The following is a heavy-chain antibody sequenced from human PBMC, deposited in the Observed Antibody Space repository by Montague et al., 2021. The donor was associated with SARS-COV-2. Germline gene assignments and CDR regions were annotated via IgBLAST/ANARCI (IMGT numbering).Heavy chain of an antibody. CDR1: GASVGSSD. CDR3: ARETMTADAFDI. Sequence: TLSLTCTVSGASVGSSDWGWIRQSPGKGPEWIGYFYSVGSTDYNPSLKSRATISRDTSKNQFSLMVRSVTAADTAVYYCARETMTADAFDIWGQGTMVTVSS. J-gene: IGHJ3*02. D-gene: IGHD1-14*01. V-gene: IGHV4-59*02. CDR2: FYSVGST.